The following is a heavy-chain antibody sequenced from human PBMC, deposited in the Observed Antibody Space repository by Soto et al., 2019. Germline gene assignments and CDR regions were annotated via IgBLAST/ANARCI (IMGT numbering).Heavy chain of an antibody. Sequence: QVQLQESAPGLVKPSETLSLTCSVSVYAIHSYYWTWLRQPPGKGLEWFCYIYSSGSPSYTPSLEGRVTFAVDRSKNQFSPSRRSVTASDKAVYYCAREDDNVGSHNWGHGPQVTVSP. J-gene: IGHJ4*01. CDR3: AREDDNVGSHN. CDR2: IYSSGSP. D-gene: IGHD1-26*01. CDR1: VYAIHSYY. V-gene: IGHV4-59*12.